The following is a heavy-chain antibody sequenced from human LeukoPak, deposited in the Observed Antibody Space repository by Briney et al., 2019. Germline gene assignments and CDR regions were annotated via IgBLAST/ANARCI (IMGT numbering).Heavy chain of an antibody. CDR1: GFTFSRYA. Sequence: GGSLRLSCAASGFTFSRYAMSWVRQAPGKGLEWVSAISGSGGSTYYADSVKGRFTISRDNSKNTLYLQMNSLRAEDTAGDYCTGGLFHYGMDVWGQGTTVTVAS. CDR2: ISGSGGST. CDR3: TGGLFHYGMDV. D-gene: IGHD3-22*01. V-gene: IGHV3-23*01. J-gene: IGHJ6*02.